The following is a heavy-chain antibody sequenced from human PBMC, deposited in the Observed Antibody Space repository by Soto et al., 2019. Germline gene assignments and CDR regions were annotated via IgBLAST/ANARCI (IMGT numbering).Heavy chain of an antibody. CDR1: GGTFSSYA. D-gene: IGHD4-17*01. J-gene: IGHJ5*02. Sequence: SVKVSCKASGGTFSSYAISWVRQAPGQGLEWMGGIIPIFGTANYAQKFQGRVTITADESTSTAYMELSSLRSEDTAVYYCARGRARLRWYKIFDPWGQGTLVTVSS. CDR2: IIPIFGTA. CDR3: ARGRARLRWYKIFDP. V-gene: IGHV1-69*13.